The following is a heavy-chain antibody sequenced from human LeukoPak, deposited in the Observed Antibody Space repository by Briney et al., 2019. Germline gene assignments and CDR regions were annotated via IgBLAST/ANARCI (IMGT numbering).Heavy chain of an antibody. V-gene: IGHV4-31*03. J-gene: IGHJ4*02. D-gene: IGHD4-17*01. Sequence: SETLSLTCTVSGGSISSGGYYWSWIRQRPGKGLEWIGYIYYTESTYYNPSLKRRVTISVDTSKNQFSRELSSVTAADTAVYYCARELRHVDYWGQGTLVTVSS. CDR3: ARELRHVDY. CDR2: IYYTEST. CDR1: GGSISSGGYY.